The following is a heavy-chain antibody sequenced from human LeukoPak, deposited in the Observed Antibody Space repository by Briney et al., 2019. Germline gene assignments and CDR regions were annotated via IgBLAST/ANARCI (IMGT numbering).Heavy chain of an antibody. CDR1: GFTFSSYA. J-gene: IGHJ4*02. V-gene: IGHV3-23*01. Sequence: GGSLRLSCAASGFTFSSYAMSWVRQAPGKGLEWVSAISGSGGSTYYADSVKGRFTISRDNSKNTLYLQMNSLRAEDTAVYYCAKDGYSYGHTPVDYWGQGTLVTVSS. CDR2: ISGSGGST. D-gene: IGHD5-18*01. CDR3: AKDGYSYGHTPVDY.